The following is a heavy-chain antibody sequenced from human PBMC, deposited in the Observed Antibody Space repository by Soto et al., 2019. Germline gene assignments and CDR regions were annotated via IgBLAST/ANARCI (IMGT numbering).Heavy chain of an antibody. J-gene: IGHJ4*02. D-gene: IGHD2-21*02. CDR1: GGSISSGDYY. CDR3: ASHCGSDCPIY. V-gene: IGHV4-30-4*01. CDR2: IYFSEST. Sequence: SETLSLTCTVSGGSISSGDYYWSWIRQPPGKGLEWIGYIYFSESTYYNPSLKSRVTISVDTSKNQFSLHLSSVTAADTAVYFCASHCGSDCPIYWGQGTLVTVSS.